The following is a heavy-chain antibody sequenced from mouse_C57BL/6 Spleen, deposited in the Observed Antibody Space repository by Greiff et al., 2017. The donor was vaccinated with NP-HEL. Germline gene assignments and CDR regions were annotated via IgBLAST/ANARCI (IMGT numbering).Heavy chain of an antibody. V-gene: IGHV5-4*01. CDR3: ARDPSYPSYAMDY. D-gene: IGHD2-10*01. CDR2: ISDGGSYT. J-gene: IGHJ4*01. Sequence: DVHLVESGGGLVKPGGSLKLSCAASGFTFSSYAMSWVRQTPEKRLEWVATISDGGSYTYYPDNVKGRFTISRDNAKNNLYLQMSHLKSEDTAMYYCARDPSYPSYAMDYWGQGTSVTVSS. CDR1: GFTFSSYA.